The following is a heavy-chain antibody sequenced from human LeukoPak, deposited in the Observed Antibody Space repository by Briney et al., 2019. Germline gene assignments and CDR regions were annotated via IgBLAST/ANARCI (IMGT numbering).Heavy chain of an antibody. CDR1: GYTFTGYY. CDR3: ASGAHCSGGSCYSGAFDI. CDR2: INPNSSGT. J-gene: IGHJ3*02. V-gene: IGHV1-2*02. D-gene: IGHD2-15*01. Sequence: ASVRVSCKASGYTFTGYYMHWVRQAPGQGLEWMGWINPNSSGTNYAQEFQGRVTMTRDTSISTAYMELTRLRSDDTAVYYCASGAHCSGGSCYSGAFDIWGQGTMVTVSS.